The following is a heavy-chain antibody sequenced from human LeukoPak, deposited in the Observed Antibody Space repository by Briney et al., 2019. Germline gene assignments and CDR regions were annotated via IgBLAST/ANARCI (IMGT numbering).Heavy chain of an antibody. Sequence: EASVKVSCKASGYTFTGYHIHWVRQAPGQGLELMGRINPYSGDTNFAQKFQGRVTMTRDTSITTAYMHLSSLTPDDMAVYFCARDQGSLTRSWYTGYWGQGTQVTVSS. CDR1: GYTFTGYH. CDR3: ARDQGSLTRSWYTGY. V-gene: IGHV1-2*06. D-gene: IGHD6-13*01. J-gene: IGHJ4*02. CDR2: INPYSGDT.